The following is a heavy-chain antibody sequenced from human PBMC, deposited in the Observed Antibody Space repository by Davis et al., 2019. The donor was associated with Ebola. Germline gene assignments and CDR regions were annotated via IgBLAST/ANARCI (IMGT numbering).Heavy chain of an antibody. D-gene: IGHD4-11*01. J-gene: IGHJ4*02. V-gene: IGHV1-2*06. CDR1: GYTFTDYN. CDR3: ARGHNYAHEY. CDR2: IISNSGDT. Sequence: ASVKVSCKASGYTFTDYNIHWMRQAPGHGLEWMGRIISNSGDTNYAQKFQGRVTVTRDTSISTVYMELSSLRYDDTADYYCARGHNYAHEYWGQGTLVTVSS.